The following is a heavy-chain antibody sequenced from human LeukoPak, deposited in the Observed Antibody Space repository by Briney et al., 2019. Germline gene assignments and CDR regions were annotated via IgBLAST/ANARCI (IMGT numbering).Heavy chain of an antibody. Sequence: GASVKVSCKASGYTFTGYYIHWVRQAPGQGLEWMGWINPNSGGTNYAQKFQGRVTMTRDTSISTAYMELSRLRSDDTAVYYCARAAGENGEPYFDYWGQGTLVTVSS. CDR3: ARAAGENGEPYFDY. V-gene: IGHV1-2*02. D-gene: IGHD4-17*01. CDR2: INPNSGGT. CDR1: GYTFTGYY. J-gene: IGHJ4*02.